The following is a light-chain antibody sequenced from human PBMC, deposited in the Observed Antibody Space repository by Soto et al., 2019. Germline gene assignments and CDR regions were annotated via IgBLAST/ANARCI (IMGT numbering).Light chain of an antibody. Sequence: DIVMTQSPDSLAVSLGERATINCKSSQGLLNNKNYLAWYQQKPGQPPKLLIYWASTRESGVPDRFSGSGSGTDFILTISSLQAEDVALYFCQQYYRIPITFGQGTRLEIK. CDR1: QGLLNNKNY. CDR2: WAS. J-gene: IGKJ5*01. CDR3: QQYYRIPIT. V-gene: IGKV4-1*01.